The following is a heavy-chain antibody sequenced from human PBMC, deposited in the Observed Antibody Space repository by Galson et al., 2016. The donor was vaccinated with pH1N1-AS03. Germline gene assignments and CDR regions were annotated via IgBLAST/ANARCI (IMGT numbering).Heavy chain of an antibody. CDR3: ARDAPERPVGASFDY. CDR2: IRSSGNTI. CDR1: GFTFTSYS. V-gene: IGHV3-48*01. Sequence: SLRLSCAASGFTFTSYSMNWVRQAPGKGLEWISYIRSSGNTIYYADSVKGRFTISRDNAKNSVYLHMNSLRAEDTAVYYCARDAPERPVGASFDYWGQGTLVIVSS. J-gene: IGHJ4*02. D-gene: IGHD1-1*01.